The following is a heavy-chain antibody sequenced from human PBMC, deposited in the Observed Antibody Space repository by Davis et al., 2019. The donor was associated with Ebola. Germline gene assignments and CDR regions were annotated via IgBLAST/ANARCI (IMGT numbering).Heavy chain of an antibody. J-gene: IGHJ4*02. CDR3: AKGWDSSGWQN. CDR1: GYTFTRYS. V-gene: IGHV1-18*04. D-gene: IGHD6-19*01. Sequence: ASVKVSCKASGYTFTRYSMSWVRQAPGQGLEWMGWISAYNGNTNYARKLQGRVTITADKSTSTAYMELSSLRSEDTAVYYCAKGWDSSGWQNWGPGILVTVSS. CDR2: ISAYNGNT.